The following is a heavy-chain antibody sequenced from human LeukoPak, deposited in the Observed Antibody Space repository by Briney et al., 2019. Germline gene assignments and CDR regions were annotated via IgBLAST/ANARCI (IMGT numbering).Heavy chain of an antibody. V-gene: IGHV3-64D*06. D-gene: IGHD2-2*01. CDR1: GFTFSSYA. CDR3: VKDRYCSSTSCYSILDY. J-gene: IGHJ4*02. CDR2: ISGDGGST. Sequence: GGSLRLSCSAPGFTFSSYAMHWVRQAPGKGLEYVSVISGDGGSTYYADSVKGRFTISRDNSKNTLYLQMSSLRAKDTAVYYCVKDRYCSSTSCYSILDYWGQGTLVTVSS.